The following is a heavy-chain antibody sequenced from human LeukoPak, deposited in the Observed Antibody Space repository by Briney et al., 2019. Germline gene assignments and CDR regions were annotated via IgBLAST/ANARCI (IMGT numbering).Heavy chain of an antibody. Sequence: SETLSLTCTVSGVSISSSNSYWGWIRRPPGKGLEWIGEINHSGSTNYNPSLKSRVTISVDTSKNQFSLKLSSVTAADTAVYYCARHGPNGDYFDYWGQGTLVTVSS. D-gene: IGHD3-10*01. V-gene: IGHV4-39*01. CDR2: INHSGST. CDR3: ARHGPNGDYFDY. J-gene: IGHJ4*02. CDR1: GVSISSSNSY.